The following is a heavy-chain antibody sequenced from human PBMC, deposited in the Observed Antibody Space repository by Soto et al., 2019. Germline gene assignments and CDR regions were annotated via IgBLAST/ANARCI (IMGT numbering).Heavy chain of an antibody. D-gene: IGHD4-17*01. CDR2: ISYDGGYE. V-gene: IGHV3-30*18. Sequence: QEQLVESGGGVVQPGKSLRLSCAASRFAFSSYAMHWVRQAPGKGLEWLAVISYDGGYENYADSVTGRFTVSRDNSKNPLGLQINSLRPEDTALYYCAKGTTVTPWRYLDLWGQGTLVTVSS. CDR3: AKGTTVTPWRYLDL. CDR1: RFAFSSYA. J-gene: IGHJ2*01.